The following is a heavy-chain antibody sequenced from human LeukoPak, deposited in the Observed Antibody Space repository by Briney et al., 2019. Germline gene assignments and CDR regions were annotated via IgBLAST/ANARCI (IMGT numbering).Heavy chain of an antibody. V-gene: IGHV1-18*01. CDR2: ISAYNGNT. CDR1: GYTFTSYG. Sequence: GASVKVFCKASGYTFTSYGISWVRQAPGQGLEWMGWISAYNGNTNYAQKLQGRDTMTTDTSTSTAYMELRSLRSDDTAVYYCARDPAGGSWYQTLTDYWGQGTLVTVSS. J-gene: IGHJ4*02. CDR3: ARDPAGGSWYQTLTDY. D-gene: IGHD6-13*01.